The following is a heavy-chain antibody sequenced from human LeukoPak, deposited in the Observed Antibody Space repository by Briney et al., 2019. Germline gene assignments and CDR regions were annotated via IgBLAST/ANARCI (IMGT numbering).Heavy chain of an antibody. D-gene: IGHD1-7*01. CDR2: IKSDASTT. J-gene: IGHJ4*02. Sequence: GGSLRLSCAASGVNFSSYWMHWVRQAPGKGLVWVSLIKSDASTTIYADSVKGRFTISRDHAKNTVDLQLNSLRAEDTAVYYCARGTTSCSDYWGQGTLVTVSS. CDR3: ARGTTSCSDY. V-gene: IGHV3-74*01. CDR1: GVNFSSYW.